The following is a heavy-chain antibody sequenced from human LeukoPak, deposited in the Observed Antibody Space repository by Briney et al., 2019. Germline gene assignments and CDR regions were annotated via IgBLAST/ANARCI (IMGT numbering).Heavy chain of an antibody. J-gene: IGHJ5*02. CDR2: IYYSGST. CDR3: ARRLIGHYTVTIANNWFDP. V-gene: IGHV4-39*01. D-gene: IGHD4-17*01. CDR1: GGSISSSSYY. Sequence: KPSETLSLTCTVSGGSISSSSYYWGWIRQPPGKGLEWIGSIYYSGSTYYNPSLKSRVTISVDTSKNQFSLKLSSVTAADTAVYYCARRLIGHYTVTIANNWFDPWGQGTLVTVSS.